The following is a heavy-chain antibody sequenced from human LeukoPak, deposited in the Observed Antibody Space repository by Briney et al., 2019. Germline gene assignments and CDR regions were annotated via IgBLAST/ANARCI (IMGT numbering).Heavy chain of an antibody. CDR3: ASAGDTAMDTTGHSDY. J-gene: IGHJ4*02. V-gene: IGHV3-7*01. Sequence: GGSLRLSCAASGFTFSSYWMSWVRQAPGKGLEWVANIKQDGSEKYYVDSVKGRFTISRDNAKNSLYLQMNSLRAEDTAVYYCASAGDTAMDTTGHSDYWGLGTLVTVSS. CDR1: GFTFSSYW. D-gene: IGHD5-18*01. CDR2: IKQDGSEK.